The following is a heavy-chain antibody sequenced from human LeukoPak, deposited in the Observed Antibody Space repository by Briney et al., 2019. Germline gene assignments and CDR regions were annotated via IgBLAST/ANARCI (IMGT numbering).Heavy chain of an antibody. CDR3: ARGHSSGWSLDAFDI. D-gene: IGHD6-19*01. J-gene: IGHJ3*02. CDR2: ISAYNGNT. V-gene: IGHV1-18*01. CDR1: GYTFTSYG. Sequence: ASVNVSCKASGYTFTSYGISWVRPAPGQGLEWMGWISAYNGNTNYAQKLQGRVTMTTDTSTSTAYMELRSLRSDDTAVYYCARGHSSGWSLDAFDIWGQGTMVTVSS.